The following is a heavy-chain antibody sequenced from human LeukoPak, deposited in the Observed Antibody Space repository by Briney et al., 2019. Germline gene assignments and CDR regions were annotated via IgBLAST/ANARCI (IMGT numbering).Heavy chain of an antibody. V-gene: IGHV4-30-4*08. D-gene: IGHD1-1*01. CDR3: ARHDYNWKTFDY. J-gene: IGHJ4*02. CDR2: IFYSGST. Sequence: SQTLSLTCTVSGGSISSGDYYWSWIRQHPGKDLEWIGYIFYSGSTYYNPSLKSRVTISLDTSKNQFSLKLSYVTAADTAVYYCARHDYNWKTFDYWGQGTLVTVSS. CDR1: GGSISSGDYY.